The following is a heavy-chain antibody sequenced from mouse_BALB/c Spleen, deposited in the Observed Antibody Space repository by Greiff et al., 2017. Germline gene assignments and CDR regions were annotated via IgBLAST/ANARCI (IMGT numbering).Heavy chain of an antibody. Sequence: EVMLVESGGGLVQPGGSLRLSCATSGFTFTDYYMSWVRQPPGKALEWLGFIRNKANGYTTEYSASVKGRFTISRDNSQSILYLQMNTLRAEDSATYYCARDYYYGSDYWGQGTTLTVSS. J-gene: IGHJ2*01. CDR1: GFTFTDYY. D-gene: IGHD1-2*01. V-gene: IGHV7-3*02. CDR3: ARDYYYGSDY. CDR2: IRNKANGYTT.